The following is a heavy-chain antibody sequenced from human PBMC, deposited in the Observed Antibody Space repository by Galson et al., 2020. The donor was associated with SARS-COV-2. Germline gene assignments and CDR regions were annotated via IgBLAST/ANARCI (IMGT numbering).Heavy chain of an antibody. Sequence: GGSLRLSCAASGFTFSSYGMHWVRQAPGKGLEWVAVIWYDGSNKYYADSVKGRFTISRDNSKNTLYLQMNSLRAEDTAVYYCANLPYGGDYYYGMDVWGQGTTVTVSS. CDR1: GFTFSSYG. CDR3: ANLPYGGDYYYGMDV. V-gene: IGHV3-33*06. J-gene: IGHJ6*02. D-gene: IGHD4-17*01. CDR2: IWYDGSNK.